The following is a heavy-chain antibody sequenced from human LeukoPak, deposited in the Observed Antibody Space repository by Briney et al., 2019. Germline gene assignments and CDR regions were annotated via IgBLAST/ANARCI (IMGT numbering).Heavy chain of an antibody. CDR1: GFTFRSYW. CDR2: AKRDGITT. Sequence: GGSLRLSCAASGFTFRSYWIHWVRQSPGKGLVWVSRAKRDGITTSYADSVKRRFTIPRDNAKNTLYLQMNSLRAEDTAVYYCARGGENYGFGYWGQGTLVSVSS. V-gene: IGHV3-74*01. CDR3: ARGGENYGFGY. D-gene: IGHD5-24*01. J-gene: IGHJ4*02.